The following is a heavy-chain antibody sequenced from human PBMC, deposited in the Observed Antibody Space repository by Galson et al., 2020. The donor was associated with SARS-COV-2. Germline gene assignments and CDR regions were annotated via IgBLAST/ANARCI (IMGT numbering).Heavy chain of an antibody. CDR2: ISSSGSTI. Sequence: TGGSLRLSCAASGFTYSSYEMNWVRQAPGKGLEWVSYISSSGSTIYYADPVKGRFTISRDNAKNSLYLQMNSLRAEDTAVYYCAREFFSPLRYFDWLPSYYFVYWGQGTLVTVSS. CDR3: AREFFSPLRYFDWLPSYYFVY. J-gene: IGHJ4*02. D-gene: IGHD3-9*01. V-gene: IGHV3-48*03. CDR1: GFTYSSYE.